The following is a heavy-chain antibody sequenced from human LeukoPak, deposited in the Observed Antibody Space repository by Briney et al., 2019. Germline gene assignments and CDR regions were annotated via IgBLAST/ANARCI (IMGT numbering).Heavy chain of an antibody. CDR3: AKVTSVVGPTLGYFQH. J-gene: IGHJ1*01. V-gene: IGHV3-23*01. CDR1: GGSISSSSYY. D-gene: IGHD1-26*01. CDR2: IGDSGGST. Sequence: PSETLSLTCTVSGGSISSSSYYWGWIRQAPGKGLEWVSTIGDSGGSTSYADSVKGRFTISRDNSKNTLYLQMNSLRAEDTAVYYCAKVTSVVGPTLGYFQHWGQGTLVTVSS.